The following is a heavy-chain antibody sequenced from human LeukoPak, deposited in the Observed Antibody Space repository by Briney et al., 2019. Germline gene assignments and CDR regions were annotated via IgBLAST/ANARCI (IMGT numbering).Heavy chain of an antibody. D-gene: IGHD6-6*01. Sequence: TSQTLSLTCTVSGGSISSGSYYWSWIRQPAGKGLEWIGRIYTSGSTNYNPSLKSRVTMSVDTSKNQFSLKLSSVTAADTAVYYCARWSSIAAWNWFDPWGQGTLVTVSS. CDR1: GGSISSGSYY. CDR3: ARWSSIAAWNWFDP. V-gene: IGHV4-61*02. CDR2: IYTSGST. J-gene: IGHJ5*02.